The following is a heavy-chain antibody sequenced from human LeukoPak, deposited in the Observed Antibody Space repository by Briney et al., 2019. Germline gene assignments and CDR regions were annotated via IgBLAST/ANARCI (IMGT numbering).Heavy chain of an antibody. V-gene: IGHV4-59*08. J-gene: IGHJ5*02. D-gene: IGHD6-13*01. CDR2: IYYSGST. CDR1: GGSISSYY. CDR3: ARHGSSSWYGWFDP. Sequence: PWETLSLTCTVSGGSISSYYWSWIRQPPGKGLEWIGYIYYSGSTNYNPSLKSRFTISVDTSKNQFSLKLSSVTAADTAVYYCARHGSSSWYGWFDPWGQGTLVTVSS.